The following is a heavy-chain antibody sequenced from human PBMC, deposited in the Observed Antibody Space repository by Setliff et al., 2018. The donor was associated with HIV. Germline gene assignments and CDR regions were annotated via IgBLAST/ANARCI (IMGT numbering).Heavy chain of an antibody. CDR1: GFTFTSYG. Sequence: ASVKVSCKASGFTFTSYGISWVRQAPGQGLEWMAWISVYNGNTNYTQGRVTMTTDISTSTAYMELRSLRSADSAVYYCARVPVSNYYYYMDVWGKGTTVTVSS. CDR3: ARVPVSNYYYYMDV. CDR2: ISVYNGNT. V-gene: IGHV1-18*01. J-gene: IGHJ6*03.